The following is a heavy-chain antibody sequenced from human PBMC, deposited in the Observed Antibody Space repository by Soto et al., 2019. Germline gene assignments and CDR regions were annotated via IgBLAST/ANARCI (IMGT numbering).Heavy chain of an antibody. V-gene: IGHV1-18*01. D-gene: IGHD6-19*01. Sequence: ASVKVSCKASGFTFTSSAVQWVRQARGQGLEWIGWIGAYNGNTNYAQKLQGRVTMTTDASTSTAYMELRSLRSDDTAVYYCARVMLDIAVAGYGMDVWGQGTTVTVPS. J-gene: IGHJ6*02. CDR3: ARVMLDIAVAGYGMDV. CDR1: GFTFTSSA. CDR2: IGAYNGNT.